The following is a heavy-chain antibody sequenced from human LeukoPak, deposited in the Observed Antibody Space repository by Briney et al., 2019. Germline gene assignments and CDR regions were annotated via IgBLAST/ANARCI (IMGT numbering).Heavy chain of an antibody. CDR1: GFTFSSYW. J-gene: IGHJ6*02. CDR2: IKQDGSEK. CDR3: ARDLWVVVPAARYHYYYGMDV. D-gene: IGHD2-2*01. Sequence: GGSLRLSCAASGFTFSSYWMSWVRQAPGKGLEWVANIKQDGSEKYYVDSVKGRFTISRDNAKNSLYLQMNSLRAEDTAVYYCARDLWVVVPAARYHYYYGMDVWGQGTTVTVSS. V-gene: IGHV3-7*01.